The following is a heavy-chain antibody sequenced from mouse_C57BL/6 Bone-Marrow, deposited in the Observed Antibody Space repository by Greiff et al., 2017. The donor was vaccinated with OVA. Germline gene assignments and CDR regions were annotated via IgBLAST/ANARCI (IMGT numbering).Heavy chain of an antibody. CDR2: IYPGGGYT. Sequence: QVQLQQSGAELVRPGTSVKMSCKASGYTFTNYWIGWAKQRPGHGLEWIGDIYPGGGYTNYNEKFKGKDTLTADKSSSTAYMQFSSLTSEDSAIYYCARGGSYYYGSSYDAMDYWGQGTSVTVSS. V-gene: IGHV1-63*01. D-gene: IGHD1-1*01. CDR3: ARGGSYYYGSSYDAMDY. J-gene: IGHJ4*01. CDR1: GYTFTNYW.